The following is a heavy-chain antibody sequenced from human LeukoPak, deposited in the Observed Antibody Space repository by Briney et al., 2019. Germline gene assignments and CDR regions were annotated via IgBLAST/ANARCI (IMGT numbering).Heavy chain of an antibody. CDR3: ARGLYWFDS. CDR1: GFTFSNYA. CDR2: INSDESIT. Sequence: GGSLRLSCAASGFTFSNYAMNWVRQAPGKGPVWVSRINSDESITSYADSVKGRFTISRDNAKNTLYLQMNSLRAEDTAVYYCARGLYWFDSWGQGTLVTVSS. J-gene: IGHJ5*01. V-gene: IGHV3-74*01.